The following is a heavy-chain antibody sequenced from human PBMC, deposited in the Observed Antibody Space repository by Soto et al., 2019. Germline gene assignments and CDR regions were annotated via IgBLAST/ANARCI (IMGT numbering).Heavy chain of an antibody. CDR1: GFTFSSYA. D-gene: IGHD3-10*01. V-gene: IGHV3-23*01. CDR3: AKDDITMVRGVIITNDY. Sequence: GGSLRLSCAASGFTFSSYAMSWVRQAPGKGLEWVSAISGSGGSTYYADSVKGRFTISRDNSKNKLYLQMNSLRAEDTAVYYCAKDDITMVRGVIITNDYWGQGTLVTVSS. CDR2: ISGSGGST. J-gene: IGHJ4*02.